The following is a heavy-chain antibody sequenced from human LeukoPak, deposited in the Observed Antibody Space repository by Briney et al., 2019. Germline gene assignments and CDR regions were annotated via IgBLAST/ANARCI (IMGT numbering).Heavy chain of an antibody. CDR2: ISSSGGST. D-gene: IGHD3-3*01. V-gene: IGHV3-23*01. J-gene: IGHJ4*02. CDR3: AKSASYYDFWNAYYPFDY. CDR1: GFTFSSYS. Sequence: PGGSLRLSCAASGFTFSSYSMNWVRQAPGKGLEWVSYISSSGGSTFYADSVKGRFTISRDNSKNTLYLQMNSLRAEDTAVYYCAKSASYYDFWNAYYPFDYWGQGTLVTVSS.